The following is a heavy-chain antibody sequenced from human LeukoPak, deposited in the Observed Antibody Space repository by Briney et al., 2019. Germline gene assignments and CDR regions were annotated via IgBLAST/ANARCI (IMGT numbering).Heavy chain of an antibody. CDR1: GFTFSSYS. CDR3: ARRDGYRAFDI. Sequence: GGSLRLSCAASGFTFSSYSMNWVRQALGKGLEWVSSIRSSSSYIYYADSVKGRFTISRDNAKNSLYLQMNSLRAEDTAVYYCARRDGYRAFDIWGQGTMVTVSS. J-gene: IGHJ3*02. D-gene: IGHD5-24*01. V-gene: IGHV3-21*01. CDR2: IRSSSSYI.